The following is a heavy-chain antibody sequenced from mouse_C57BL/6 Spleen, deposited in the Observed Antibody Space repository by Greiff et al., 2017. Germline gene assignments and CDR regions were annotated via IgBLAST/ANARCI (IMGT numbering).Heavy chain of an antibody. D-gene: IGHD1-1*01. J-gene: IGHJ4*01. V-gene: IGHV1-55*01. CDR1: GYTFTSYW. Sequence: QVQLKQPGAELVKPGASVKMSCKASGYTFTSYWITWVKQRPGQGLEWIGDIYPGSGSTNYNEKFKSKATLTVDTSSSTAYMQLSSLTSEDSAVYYCAREGLGYYGAMDYWGQGTSVTVSS. CDR3: AREGLGYYGAMDY. CDR2: IYPGSGST.